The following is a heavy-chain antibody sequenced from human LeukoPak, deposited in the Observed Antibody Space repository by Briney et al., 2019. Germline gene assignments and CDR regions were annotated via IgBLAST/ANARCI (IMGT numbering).Heavy chain of an antibody. CDR3: ARDVRGNSYYYYGMDV. D-gene: IGHD4-23*01. CDR2: IWYDGSNK. J-gene: IGHJ6*02. V-gene: IGHV3-33*01. CDR1: GFTFSSYG. Sequence: PGGSLRLSCAASGFTFSSYGRHWVRQAPGKGLGWVAVIWYDGSNKYYADSVKGRFTISRDNSKNTLYLQMNSLRAEDTAVYYCARDVRGNSYYYYGMDVWGQGTTVTVSS.